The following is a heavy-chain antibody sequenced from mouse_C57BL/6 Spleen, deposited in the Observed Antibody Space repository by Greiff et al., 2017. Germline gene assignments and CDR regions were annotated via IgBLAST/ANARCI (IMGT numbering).Heavy chain of an antibody. D-gene: IGHD2-3*01. CDR3: ARGDGYYLLFAY. Sequence: VQLHQSGAELVQPGASVKLSCKASGYTFTSYWMHWVKQRPGQGLEWIGMIHPNSGSTNYNEKVKSKATLTVDKSSSTAYMQLSSLTSEDSAVYYFARGDGYYLLFAYWGQGTLVTVSA. CDR1: GYTFTSYW. CDR2: IHPNSGST. V-gene: IGHV1-64*01. J-gene: IGHJ3*01.